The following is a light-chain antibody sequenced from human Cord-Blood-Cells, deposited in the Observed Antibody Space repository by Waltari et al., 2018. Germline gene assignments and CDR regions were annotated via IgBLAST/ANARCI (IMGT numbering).Light chain of an antibody. J-gene: IGKJ2*01. V-gene: IGKV3-20*01. Sequence: EIVLTQSPGTLSLSPGERATLSCRASQSVSSSYLAWYQQKPVQAPRLLIYGASSRATGIPDRFSGSGSGTDFTLTISRLEPEDFAVYYCQQYGSPYTFGQGTTLEIK. CDR1: QSVSSSY. CDR3: QQYGSPYT. CDR2: GAS.